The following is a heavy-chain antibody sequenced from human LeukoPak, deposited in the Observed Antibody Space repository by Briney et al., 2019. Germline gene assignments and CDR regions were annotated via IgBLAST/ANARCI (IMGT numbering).Heavy chain of an antibody. D-gene: IGHD6-19*01. CDR1: GYTFTSYA. Sequence: GASVKVSCKASGYTFTSYAMNWVRQAPGQGLEWMGWINTNTGNPTYAQGFTGRFVFSLDTSVSTAYLQISSLKAEDTAVYYCARDRLTMGGWSLVDYYGMDVWGQGTTVTVSS. V-gene: IGHV7-4-1*02. J-gene: IGHJ6*02. CDR3: ARDRLTMGGWSLVDYYGMDV. CDR2: INTNTGNP.